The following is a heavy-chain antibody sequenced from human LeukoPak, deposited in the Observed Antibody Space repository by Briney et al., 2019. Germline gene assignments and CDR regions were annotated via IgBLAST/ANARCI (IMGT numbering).Heavy chain of an antibody. CDR3: AKVGAARPGY. V-gene: IGHV3-30*02. D-gene: IGHD6-6*01. J-gene: IGHJ4*02. CDR1: GFTFSSYS. CDR2: IRYDGSNK. Sequence: GGSLRLSCAASGFTFSSYSMNWVRQAPGKGLEWVAFIRYDGSNKYYADSVKGRFTISRDNSKNTLYLQMNSLRAEDTAVYYCAKVGAARPGYWGQGTLVTVSS.